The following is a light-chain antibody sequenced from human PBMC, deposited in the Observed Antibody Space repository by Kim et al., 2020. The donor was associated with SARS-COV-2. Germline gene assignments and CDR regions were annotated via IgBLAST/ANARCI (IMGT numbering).Light chain of an antibody. Sequence: QSALTQPASVSGSPGQSITISCTGTSSDVGGYNYVSWYQQHQGKAPKFMIYDVSNRPSGVSNRFSGAKSGNTASLTISGLQAEDEADYYCSSYTGSNTWVFGGGTQLTVL. V-gene: IGLV2-14*03. J-gene: IGLJ3*02. CDR3: SSYTGSNTWV. CDR2: DVS. CDR1: SSDVGGYNY.